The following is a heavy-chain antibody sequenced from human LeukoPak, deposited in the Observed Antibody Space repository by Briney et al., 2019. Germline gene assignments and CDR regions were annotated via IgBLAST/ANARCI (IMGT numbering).Heavy chain of an antibody. D-gene: IGHD6-13*01. CDR1: GGTFSSYA. CDR3: ARGGSVITATGTFF. Sequence: SVKVSCKASGGTFSSYAISWVRQAPGQGLEWMGGIIPIFGTANYAQKFQGRVTITADESTSTVYMELSSLRSEDTAVYYCARGGSVITATGTFFWGQGTLVTVSS. V-gene: IGHV1-69*13. CDR2: IIPIFGTA. J-gene: IGHJ4*02.